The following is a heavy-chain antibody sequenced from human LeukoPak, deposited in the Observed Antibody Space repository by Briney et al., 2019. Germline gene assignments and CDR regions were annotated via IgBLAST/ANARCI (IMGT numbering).Heavy chain of an antibody. CDR3: AREGNYGSGTYEAFDT. V-gene: IGHV5-51*01. CDR1: GYSFSNYW. CDR2: IYPDESET. D-gene: IGHD3-10*01. Sequence: GESLKISCKASGYSFSNYWIGWVRQMPGEGLEWMGRIYPDESETTYSPSFQGQVTITADKSTNTAYLQWRSLKAWDTAMYYCAREGNYGSGTYEAFDTWGQGTMVTVSS. J-gene: IGHJ3*02.